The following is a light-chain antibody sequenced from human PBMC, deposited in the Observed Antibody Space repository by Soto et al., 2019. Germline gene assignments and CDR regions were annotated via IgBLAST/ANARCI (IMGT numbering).Light chain of an antibody. Sequence: EVGMTQSPATLSVSPGERATLSCRASQSISNNLAWYQQKPCQAPRLLIYGASTRATGIPARFSGSGSGTDFTLTISSLEPEDFAVYYCQQRSNWLSITFGQGTRVEIK. CDR3: QQRSNWLSIT. CDR1: QSISNN. J-gene: IGKJ5*01. V-gene: IGKV3-15*01. CDR2: GAS.